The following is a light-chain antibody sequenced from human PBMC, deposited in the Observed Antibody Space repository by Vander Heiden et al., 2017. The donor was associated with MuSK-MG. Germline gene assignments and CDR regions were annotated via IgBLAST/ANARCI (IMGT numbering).Light chain of an antibody. CDR1: QSLQHSNGYHY. V-gene: IGKV2-28*01. J-gene: IGKJ1*01. CDR2: LGS. Sequence: DIVMTQSPLSLPVTPGERASISCRSSQSLQHSNGYHYLDWYLQRPGQSPQLLLFLGSYRASGVPDRFSRSGSGTDFTLKMRRVEAEDVGIYYCRRATQTARTFGQGTKVAIK. CDR3: RRATQTART.